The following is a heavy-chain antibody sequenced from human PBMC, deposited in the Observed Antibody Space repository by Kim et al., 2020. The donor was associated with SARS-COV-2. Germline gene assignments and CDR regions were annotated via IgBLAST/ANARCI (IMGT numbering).Heavy chain of an antibody. CDR1: GYTFTSYG. CDR3: ASDSSSWYLRTWFYP. Sequence: ASVKVSCKASGYTFTSYGISWVRQAPGQGLEWMGWISAYNGKTNYAQKLQGRVTMTTDTSTSTAYMELRSLRSDDTAVYYCASDSSSWYLRTWFYPWGQGTLVTVSS. J-gene: IGHJ5*02. V-gene: IGHV1-18*01. D-gene: IGHD6-13*01. CDR2: ISAYNGKT.